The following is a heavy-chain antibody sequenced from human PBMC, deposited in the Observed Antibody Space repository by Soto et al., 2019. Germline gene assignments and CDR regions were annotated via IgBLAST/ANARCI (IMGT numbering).Heavy chain of an antibody. D-gene: IGHD2-15*01. V-gene: IGHV3-33*01. Sequence: GGSLRLSCEVSGFSLSGYGMHWDRQAPGKGLEWVAVIWYDGTTKDYADSVKGRFTMSRDSSKNTVYLQMDSLKVEDTAVYYCARDVDRATLLNSFDPWGQGVIVTVSS. CDR2: IWYDGTTK. J-gene: IGHJ5*02. CDR1: GFSLSGYG. CDR3: ARDVDRATLLNSFDP.